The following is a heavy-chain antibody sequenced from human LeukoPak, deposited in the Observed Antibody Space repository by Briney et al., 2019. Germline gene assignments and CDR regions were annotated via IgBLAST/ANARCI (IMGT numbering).Heavy chain of an antibody. CDR1: ALTFRNYG. CDR2: IYSGGGNT. Sequence: GTPLRLSCVASALTFRNYGFHWVRPAPGKGLEWVAIIYSGGGNTTYYAESVKDRFTITRDAYKDTGYLQMNSLSAEDTAVYYCVVILVPGCFWHFDLWGRGTLVTVSS. D-gene: IGHD3-16*02. J-gene: IGHJ2*01. V-gene: IGHV3-33*03. CDR3: VVILVPGCFWHFDL.